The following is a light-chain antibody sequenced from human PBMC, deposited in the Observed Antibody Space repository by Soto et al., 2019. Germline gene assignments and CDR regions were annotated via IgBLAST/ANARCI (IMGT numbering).Light chain of an antibody. CDR1: QGVTTN. CDR3: QQRSNWPIT. Sequence: EIVMTQSPSSLSVSPGERVPLSCRAGQGVTTNFAWYQQKSGQSPRLLIYDVSTRATGVPARISGSGSGTDFTLTISSLEPEDFAVYYCQQRSNWPITFGQGTRLEI. CDR2: DVS. V-gene: IGKV3D-11*01. J-gene: IGKJ5*01.